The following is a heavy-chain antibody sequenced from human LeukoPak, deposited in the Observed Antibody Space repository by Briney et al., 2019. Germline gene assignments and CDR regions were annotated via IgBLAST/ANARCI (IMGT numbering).Heavy chain of an antibody. Sequence: GASVKVSCKASGYSFVLYGISWVRQAPGEGPEWMGWISAYNGNTNYAQKLQGRVTMTTDTSTSTAYMELRSLRSDDTAVYYCAKNYCTGRSCYFTDAFDIWGQGTMVTVSS. J-gene: IGHJ3*02. CDR1: GYSFVLYG. D-gene: IGHD2-15*01. V-gene: IGHV1-18*01. CDR2: ISAYNGNT. CDR3: AKNYCTGRSCYFTDAFDI.